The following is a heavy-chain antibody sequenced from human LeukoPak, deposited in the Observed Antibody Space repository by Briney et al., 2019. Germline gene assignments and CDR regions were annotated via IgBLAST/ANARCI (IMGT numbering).Heavy chain of an antibody. CDR1: GYSISSGYY. CDR3: ARGGGNYYDSSGYYSAFWY. J-gene: IGHJ4*02. D-gene: IGHD3-22*01. CDR2: IYHSGST. Sequence: SETLSLTCTVSGYSISSGYYWGWIRQPPGKGLEWIGSIYHSGSTYYNPSLKSRVTISVDTSKNQFSLKLSSVTAADTAVYYCARGGGNYYDSSGYYSAFWYSGQGTLVTVSS. V-gene: IGHV4-38-2*02.